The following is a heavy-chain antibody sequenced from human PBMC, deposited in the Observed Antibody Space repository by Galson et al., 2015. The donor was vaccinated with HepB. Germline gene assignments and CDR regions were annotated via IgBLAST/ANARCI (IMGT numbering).Heavy chain of an antibody. D-gene: IGHD3-3*02. CDR1: GFTCSTYS. CDR2: ISRDGSNK. V-gene: IGHV3-30*04. CDR3: ARGSSMGRSIIIRSSEYFHY. J-gene: IGHJ1*01. Sequence: SLRLSCAASGFTCSTYSMHWVRQAPGKGLEWVSFISRDGSNKNYADSVRGRFTISRDNSKNTLYLQLNNLRVEDTAVYYCARGSSMGRSIIIRSSEYFHYWGQGTQVTVSS.